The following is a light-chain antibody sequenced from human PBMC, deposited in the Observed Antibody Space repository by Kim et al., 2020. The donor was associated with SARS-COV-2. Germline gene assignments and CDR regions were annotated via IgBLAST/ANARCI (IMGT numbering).Light chain of an antibody. CDR3: QQYNSYSQT. J-gene: IGKJ1*01. CDR2: DAS. V-gene: IGKV1-5*01. Sequence: ASVGDRGTITCRASQSMSSWLAWYQQKPGKAPKLLIYDASSLESGVPSRFSGSGSGTEFTLTISSLQPDDFATYYCQQYNSYSQTFGQGTKVDIK. CDR1: QSMSSW.